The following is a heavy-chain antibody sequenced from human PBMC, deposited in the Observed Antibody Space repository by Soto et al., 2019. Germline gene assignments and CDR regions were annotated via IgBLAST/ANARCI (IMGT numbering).Heavy chain of an antibody. CDR3: AADLRIFGQSGLGY. CDR2: IVVGSGHT. CDR1: GFTFTSSA. V-gene: IGHV1-58*01. D-gene: IGHD3-3*01. J-gene: IGHJ4*02. Sequence: SVKVSCKASGFTFTSSAVQWVRQARGQRLEWIGWIVVGSGHTNYAQKFQERVTITRDMSTSTAYMELSSLRSEDTAVYYCAADLRIFGQSGLGYWGQGTLGTVSS.